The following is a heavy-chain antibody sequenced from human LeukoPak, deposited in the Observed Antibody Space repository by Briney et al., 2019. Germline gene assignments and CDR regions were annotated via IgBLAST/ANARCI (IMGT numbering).Heavy chain of an antibody. J-gene: IGHJ4*02. Sequence: GGSLRLSCAASGFIFSDYAMNWVRQAPGKGLEGVSTIAYAGTYYADSVKGRFITSRDDSKSTLYLQMNSLRADDTAVYFCANRYVSEYWGQGILVTVSS. D-gene: IGHD3-16*01. V-gene: IGHV3-23*01. CDR2: IAYAGT. CDR3: ANRYVSEY. CDR1: GFIFSDYA.